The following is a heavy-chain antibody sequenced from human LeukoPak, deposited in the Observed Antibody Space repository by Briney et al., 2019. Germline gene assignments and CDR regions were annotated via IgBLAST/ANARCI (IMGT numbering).Heavy chain of an antibody. Sequence: PSETLSLTCTVSGGSISSGNYYWSWIRQHPGKGLEWIGYIYYSGSVYYNPSLESRVTISVDTSKNQFSLKLSSVTAADTAVYYCARGEDYYDQWYFDYWGQGTLVTVSS. V-gene: IGHV4-31*03. CDR2: IYYSGSV. D-gene: IGHD3-22*01. J-gene: IGHJ4*02. CDR3: ARGEDYYDQWYFDY. CDR1: GGSISSGNYY.